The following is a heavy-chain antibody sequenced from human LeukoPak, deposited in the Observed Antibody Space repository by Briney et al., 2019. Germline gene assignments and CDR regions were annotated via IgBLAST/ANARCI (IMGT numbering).Heavy chain of an antibody. Sequence: SETLSLTCTVSGASVNDYYWTWIRQTPAKGMEWIGYVHYSGSSDFNPSLKSRVTMSLASTENQLSLKVASVTAADAAVYYCARGGWSLDFWGQGTLVTVSS. CDR1: GASVNDYY. V-gene: IGHV4-59*02. J-gene: IGHJ4*02. CDR2: VHYSGSS. CDR3: ARGGWSLDF.